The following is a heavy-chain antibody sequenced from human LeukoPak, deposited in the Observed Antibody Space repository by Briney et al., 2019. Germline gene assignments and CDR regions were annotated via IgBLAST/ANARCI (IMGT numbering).Heavy chain of an antibody. J-gene: IGHJ3*02. CDR1: GYTFTSYY. V-gene: IGHV1-46*01. D-gene: IGHD6-19*01. CDR3: ARAHDYSSGWYPLLFTFDI. CDR2: INPSGGST. Sequence: GASVKVSCKASGYTFTSYYMHWVRQAPGQGLEWMGIINPSGGSTSYAQKFQGRVTMTRDMSTSTVYMELSSLRSEDTAVYYCARAHDYSSGWYPLLFTFDIWGQGTMVTVSS.